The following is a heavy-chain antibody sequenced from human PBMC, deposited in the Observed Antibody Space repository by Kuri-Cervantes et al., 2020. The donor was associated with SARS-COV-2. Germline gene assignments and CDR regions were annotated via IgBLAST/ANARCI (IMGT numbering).Heavy chain of an antibody. D-gene: IGHD3-10*01. Sequence: GGSLRLSCAASGFTFDDYAMHWVRQAPGKGLEWVSGISWNSGSIGYADSVKGRFTISRDNAKDSQYLQMNSLRAEDTALYYCAKDFGTMVQGVIDYWGQGTLVTVSS. J-gene: IGHJ4*02. V-gene: IGHV3-9*01. CDR1: GFTFDDYA. CDR2: ISWNSGSI. CDR3: AKDFGTMVQGVIDY.